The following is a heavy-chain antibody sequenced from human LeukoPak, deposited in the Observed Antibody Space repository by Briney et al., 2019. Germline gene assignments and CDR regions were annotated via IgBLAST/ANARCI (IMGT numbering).Heavy chain of an antibody. CDR1: GGSVRDGRNL. CDR3: AREIYYGSRSYYFDY. J-gene: IGHJ4*02. Sequence: SETLSLTCTGSGGSVRDGRNLWSWIRQPPGKGLEWIGYTYYSGSTNFNPSLNSRVTISLDTSKSQVSLKLSSVTATDTAVYYCAREIYYGSRSYYFDYWGQGTLVTVSS. CDR2: TYYSGST. D-gene: IGHD3-10*01. V-gene: IGHV4-61*01.